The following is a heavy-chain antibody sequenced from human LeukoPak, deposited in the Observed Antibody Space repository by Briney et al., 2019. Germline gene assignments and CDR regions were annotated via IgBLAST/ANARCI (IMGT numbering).Heavy chain of an antibody. CDR3: ARGLTSSDWYFDL. CDR2: IHYSGST. J-gene: IGHJ2*01. V-gene: IGHV4-59*01. CDR1: GGSISTYY. Sequence: SETLSLTCTVSGGSISTYYWSWIRQPPGKGLEWIAYIHYSGSTNYNPSLRSRVTISVDTSKNQFSLKLSSVTAADTAVYYCARGLTSSDWYFDLWGRGTLVTVSS. D-gene: IGHD4/OR15-4a*01.